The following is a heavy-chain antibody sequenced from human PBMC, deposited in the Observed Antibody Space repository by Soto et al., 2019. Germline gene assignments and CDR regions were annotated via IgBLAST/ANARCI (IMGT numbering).Heavy chain of an antibody. CDR3: ARGLNGYLHYFDY. D-gene: IGHD5-18*01. V-gene: IGHV1-3*01. CDR2: INAGNGNT. CDR1: GYSFTSYA. Sequence: ASVKVSCKTSGYSFTSYAMHCVRQAPGQRLEWMGWINAGNGNTKYSQKFQGRVTITGDTSASTAYMELSSLRSEDTAVYYCARGLNGYLHYFDYWGQGTLVTVSS. J-gene: IGHJ4*02.